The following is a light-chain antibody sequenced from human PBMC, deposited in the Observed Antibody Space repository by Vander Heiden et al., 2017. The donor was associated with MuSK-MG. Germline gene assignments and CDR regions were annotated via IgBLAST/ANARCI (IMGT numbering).Light chain of an antibody. CDR2: SNN. Sequence: QSVVTQPPSASGTPGQRVTISCSGSSSNIGKNTVNWYQQFPGTAPKLLIYSNNRRPSGVPDRFSGSKSGTSASLAISGLQAEDEADYYCAAWADSHNAWVFGGGTKLTVL. V-gene: IGLV1-44*01. J-gene: IGLJ3*02. CDR1: SSNIGKNT. CDR3: AAWADSHNAWV.